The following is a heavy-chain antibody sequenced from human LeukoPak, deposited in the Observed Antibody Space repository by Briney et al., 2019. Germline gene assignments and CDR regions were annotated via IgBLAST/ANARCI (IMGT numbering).Heavy chain of an antibody. J-gene: IGHJ5*02. V-gene: IGHV1-2*02. CDR2: INPNSGGT. CDR1: GYTFTGYY. CDR3: ARVKRRITIFGVVTARWFNP. Sequence: GASVKVSCKASGYTFTGYYMHWVRQAPGQGLEWMGWINPNSGGTNYAQKFQGRVTMTRDTSISTAYMELSRLRSDDTAVYYCARVKRRITIFGVVTARWFNPWGQGTLVTVSS. D-gene: IGHD3-3*01.